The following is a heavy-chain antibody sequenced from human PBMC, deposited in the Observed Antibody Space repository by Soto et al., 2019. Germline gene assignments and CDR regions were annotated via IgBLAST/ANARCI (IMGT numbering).Heavy chain of an antibody. CDR3: TDTWGYSSGSYYFDY. V-gene: IGHV3-23*01. CDR1: GFSFSTYA. J-gene: IGHJ4*02. Sequence: EVQLLESGGGFVQPGGSLRLSCAASGFSFSTYAMGWVRQAPGKGLEWVSSIGVGGGSSTNYADSVKGRFTISRDNSENTLYLQMNSVRVEDTAIYYCTDTWGYSSGSYYFDYWGQGTLVTVSP. CDR2: IGVGGGSST. D-gene: IGHD6-19*01.